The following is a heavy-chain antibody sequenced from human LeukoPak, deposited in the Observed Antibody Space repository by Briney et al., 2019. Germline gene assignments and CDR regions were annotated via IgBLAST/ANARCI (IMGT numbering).Heavy chain of an antibody. V-gene: IGHV3-23*01. Sequence: PGGSLRLSCAAFGFTFRIHGMDWVRQAPGKGLEWVSGITPGGDRTYYADSVKGRFTISRDNSKNTVYLQMNNLRAEDTAVYYCARKAGYYYGSGDYWGQGTLVTVSS. J-gene: IGHJ4*02. CDR2: ITPGGDRT. CDR1: GFTFRIHG. D-gene: IGHD3-10*01. CDR3: ARKAGYYYGSGDY.